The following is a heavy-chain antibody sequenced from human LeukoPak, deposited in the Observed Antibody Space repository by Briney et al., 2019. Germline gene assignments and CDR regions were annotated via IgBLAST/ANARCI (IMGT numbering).Heavy chain of an antibody. CDR1: GFTFSSYE. Sequence: GGSLRLSCAASGFTFSSYEMNWVRQAPGKGLEWVSYISSRGSTIYYADSVKGRFPISIDNAKNSLYLQMNSLRAEDTAVYYCAELGITMIGGVWGKGTTVTISS. CDR2: ISSRGSTI. V-gene: IGHV3-48*03. J-gene: IGHJ6*04. CDR3: AELGITMIGGV. D-gene: IGHD3-10*02.